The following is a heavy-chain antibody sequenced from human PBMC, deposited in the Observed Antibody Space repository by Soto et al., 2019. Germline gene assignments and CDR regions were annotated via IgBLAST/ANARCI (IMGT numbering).Heavy chain of an antibody. CDR2: ISSSSSTI. D-gene: IGHD3-10*01. J-gene: IGHJ4*02. V-gene: IGHV3-48*01. CDR3: AKHFVGGSFDY. Sequence: GGSLRLSCAASGFTFSSYSMNWVRQAPWKGLEWVSYISSSSSTIYYADSVKGRFTTSRDNAKNSLYLQMNSLRAEDTAAYYCAKHFVGGSFDYWGQGTPVTVSS. CDR1: GFTFSSYS.